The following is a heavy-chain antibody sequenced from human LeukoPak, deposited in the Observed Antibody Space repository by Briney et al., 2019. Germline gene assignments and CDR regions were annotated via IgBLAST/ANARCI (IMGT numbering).Heavy chain of an antibody. CDR3: ARRHYYYGSGSYTYYYFDY. CDR2: INPNSGGT. CDR1: GYTFTGYY. D-gene: IGHD3-10*01. Sequence: ASVKVSCKASGYTFTGYYMHWVRQAPGQGLEWMGWINPNSGGTNYAQKFQGRVTMTRDTSISTAYMELSRLRSDDTAVYYCARRHYYYGSGSYTYYYFDYWGQGTLVTVSS. J-gene: IGHJ4*02. V-gene: IGHV1-2*02.